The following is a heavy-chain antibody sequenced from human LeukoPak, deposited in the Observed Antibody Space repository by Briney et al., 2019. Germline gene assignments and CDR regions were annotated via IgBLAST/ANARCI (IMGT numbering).Heavy chain of an antibody. Sequence: PGGSLRLSCAASGFSFSSYEMNWVRQAPGKGLEWVSYISSSGSTIYYADSVKGRFTISRDNAKNSLYLQMNSLRAEDTAVYYRASLDLTYVDTAMISDYWGQGTLVTVSS. CDR1: GFSFSSYE. D-gene: IGHD5-18*01. CDR2: ISSSGSTI. J-gene: IGHJ4*02. CDR3: ASLDLTYVDTAMISDY. V-gene: IGHV3-48*03.